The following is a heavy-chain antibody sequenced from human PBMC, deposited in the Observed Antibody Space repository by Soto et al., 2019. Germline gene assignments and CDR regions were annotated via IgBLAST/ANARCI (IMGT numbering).Heavy chain of an antibody. Sequence: QVQLQQWGAGLLKPSETLSLTCAVYGGSFSGYYWSWIRQPPGKGLEWIGEINHSGSTNYNPSLKSRVSISVDTSKNQFSLKLSSVTAADTAVYYCARGPAVAGDAFDIWGQGTMVTVSS. CDR3: ARGPAVAGDAFDI. V-gene: IGHV4-34*01. CDR2: INHSGST. CDR1: GGSFSGYY. J-gene: IGHJ3*02. D-gene: IGHD6-19*01.